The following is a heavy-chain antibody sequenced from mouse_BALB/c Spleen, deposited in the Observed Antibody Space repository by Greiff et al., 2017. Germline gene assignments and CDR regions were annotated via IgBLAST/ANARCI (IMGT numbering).Heavy chain of an antibody. J-gene: IGHJ3*01. CDR2: INPSNGGT. CDR1: GYTFTSYY. D-gene: IGHD2-14*01. V-gene: IGHV1S81*02. CDR3: TRCEAYYRYDGFAY. Sequence: VQLQQSGAELVKPGASVKLSCKASGYTFTSYYTYWVKQRPGQGLEWIGEINPSNGGTNFNEKFKSKATLTVDKSSSTAYMQLSSLTSEDSAVYYCTRCEAYYRYDGFAYWGQGTLVTVSA.